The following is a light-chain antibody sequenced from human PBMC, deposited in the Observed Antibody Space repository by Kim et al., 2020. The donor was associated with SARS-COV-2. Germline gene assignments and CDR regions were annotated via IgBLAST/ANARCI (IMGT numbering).Light chain of an antibody. V-gene: IGKV1-5*01. CDR1: QSISSR. CDR2: DAS. CDR3: QQYDTYSIT. Sequence: ASVGDRVTITCRASQSISSRLAWYQQKPGKVPKFLIYDASTLESGVPSRFSGSGSGTEFTLTISSPQPDDFATYYCQQYDTYSITFGQGTRVEIK. J-gene: IGKJ5*01.